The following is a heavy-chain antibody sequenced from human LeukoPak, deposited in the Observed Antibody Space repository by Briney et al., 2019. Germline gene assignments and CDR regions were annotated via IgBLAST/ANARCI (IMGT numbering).Heavy chain of an antibody. D-gene: IGHD3-9*01. Sequence: SETLSLTCAVYGGSFSSYYWSWLRQPPGKGLEWIGEINYSGSTNYNPSLESRVTISVDTSKYSFSLMLTSLTAADTAVYYCARGPPLSPDYDISTGYYNFDYGGQGTLVTVSS. CDR2: INYSGST. J-gene: IGHJ4*02. V-gene: IGHV4-34*01. CDR1: GGSFSSYY. CDR3: ARGPPLSPDYDISTGYYNFDY.